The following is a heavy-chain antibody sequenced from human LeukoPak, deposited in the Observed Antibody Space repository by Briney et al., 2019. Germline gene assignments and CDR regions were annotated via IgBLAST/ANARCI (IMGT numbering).Heavy chain of an antibody. CDR3: ARVGADGSGFLFDY. CDR2: INHSGST. V-gene: IGHV4-34*01. Sequence: SETLSLTCAVYGGSFSGYYWSWIRQPPGKGLEWIGEINHSGSTNYNPSLKSRVTISVDTTKNQFSLKLSSVTAADTAVYYCARVGADGSGFLFDYWGQGTLVTVSS. J-gene: IGHJ4*02. D-gene: IGHD3-10*01. CDR1: GGSFSGYY.